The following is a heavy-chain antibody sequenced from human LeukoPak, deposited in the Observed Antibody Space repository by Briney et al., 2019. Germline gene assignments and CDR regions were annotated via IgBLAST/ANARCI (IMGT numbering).Heavy chain of an antibody. CDR1: GFTFSRYG. V-gene: IGHV3-21*01. J-gene: IGHJ4*02. D-gene: IGHD5-12*01. CDR3: AKNGGGYDIFDY. Sequence: GGSLRLSCAASGFTFSRYGMNWVRQAPGKGLEWVSSITSSSTYIYYADSVKGRFTISRDNAKNSLYVQMKSLRVEDTAVYYCAKNGGGYDIFDYWGQGTLVTVSS. CDR2: ITSSSTYI.